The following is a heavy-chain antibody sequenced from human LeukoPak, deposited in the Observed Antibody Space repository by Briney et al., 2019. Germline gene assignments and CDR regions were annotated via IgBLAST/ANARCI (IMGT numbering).Heavy chain of an antibody. V-gene: IGHV4-34*01. J-gene: IGHJ4*02. Sequence: SETLSLTCAVYGGSFSGYYWSWIRQPPGKGLEWIGTIYYSGSTYYNPSLKSRVTISVDSSKNQFSLRLSSVTAADTAVFYCARHIVGGTTFYFDYWGQGTLVTVSS. CDR1: GGSFSGYY. D-gene: IGHD1-26*01. CDR2: IYYSGST. CDR3: ARHIVGGTTFYFDY.